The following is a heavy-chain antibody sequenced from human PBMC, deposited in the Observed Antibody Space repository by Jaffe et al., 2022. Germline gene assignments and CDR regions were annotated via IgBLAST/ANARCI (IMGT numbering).Heavy chain of an antibody. CDR1: GGSFSGYY. CDR2: INHSGST. Sequence: QVQLQQWGAGLLKPSETLSLTCAVYGGSFSGYYWSWIRQPPGKGLEWIGEINHSGSTNYNPSLKSRVTISVDTSKNQFSLKLSSVTAADTAVYYCARVNTYYYGSGSYYKGYYYYYMDVWGKGTTVTVSS. V-gene: IGHV4-34*01. D-gene: IGHD3-10*01. CDR3: ARVNTYYYGSGSYYKGYYYYYMDV. J-gene: IGHJ6*03.